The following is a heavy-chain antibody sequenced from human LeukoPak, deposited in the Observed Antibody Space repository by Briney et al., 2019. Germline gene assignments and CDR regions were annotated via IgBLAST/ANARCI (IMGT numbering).Heavy chain of an antibody. V-gene: IGHV4-39*07. D-gene: IGHD5-12*01. Sequence: SETLSLTCTVSGGSISSYYWGWIRQPPGKGLEWIGSIYYSGSTYYNPSLKSRVTISVDTSKNLFSLNLTSVTAADAAVYYCARDLGYSGFDWAPWGQGTLVTVSS. CDR2: IYYSGST. J-gene: IGHJ5*02. CDR1: GGSISSYY. CDR3: ARDLGYSGFDWAP.